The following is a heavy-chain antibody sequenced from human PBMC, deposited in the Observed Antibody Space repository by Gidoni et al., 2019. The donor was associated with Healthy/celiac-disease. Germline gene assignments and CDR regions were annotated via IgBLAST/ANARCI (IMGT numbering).Heavy chain of an antibody. D-gene: IGHD2-15*01. CDR1: GFTFSSSA. V-gene: IGHV3-30-3*01. CDR3: ARDLTYCSGGSCYHHYYYGMDV. J-gene: IGHJ6*02. Sequence: QVQLVESGGGVVQPGRSLRLSCAASGFTFSSSAMHWVPQAPGKGLEWVAVISYDGSNKYYADSVKGRFTISRDNSKNTLYLQMNSLRAEDTAVYYCARDLTYCSGGSCYHHYYYGMDVWGQGTTVTVSS. CDR2: ISYDGSNK.